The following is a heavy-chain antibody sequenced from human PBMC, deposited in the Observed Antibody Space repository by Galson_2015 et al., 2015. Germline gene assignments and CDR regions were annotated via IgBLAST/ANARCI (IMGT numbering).Heavy chain of an antibody. V-gene: IGHV4-59*01. CDR2: IYYSGST. CDR3: AREVRGPISAFDI. CDR1: GGSISSYY. J-gene: IGHJ3*02. Sequence: SETLSLTCTVSGGSISSYYWSWIRQPPGKGLEWIGYIYYSGSTNYNPSLKSRVTISVDTSKNQFSLKLSSVTAADTAVYYCAREVRGPISAFDIWGQGTMVTVSS. D-gene: IGHD3-10*01.